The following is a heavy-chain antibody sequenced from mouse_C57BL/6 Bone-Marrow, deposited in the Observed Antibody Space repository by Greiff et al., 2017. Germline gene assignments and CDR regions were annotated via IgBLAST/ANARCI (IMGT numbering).Heavy chain of an antibody. CDR2: ISSGSSTI. D-gene: IGHD2-3*01. J-gene: IGHJ2*01. CDR3: ARYEYYFDY. Sequence: EVKVVESGGGLVQPGGSRKLSCAASGFTFSSFGMHWVRQAPEKGLEWVAYISSGSSTIYYADTVKGRFTISRDNPKNTLFLQMTSLSSEDTAMYYCARYEYYFDYWGQGTTLTVSS. V-gene: IGHV5-17*02. CDR1: GFTFSSFG.